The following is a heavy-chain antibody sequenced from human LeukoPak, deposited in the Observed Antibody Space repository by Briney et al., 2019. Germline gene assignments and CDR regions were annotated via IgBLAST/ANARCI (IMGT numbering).Heavy chain of an antibody. D-gene: IGHD3-10*01. J-gene: IGHJ4*02. V-gene: IGHV1-18*01. Sequence: VASVKVSCKASGYTFTSYGISWVRQAPGQGLEWMGWISAYNGNTNYAQKLQGRVTMTTHTSTSTAYMELRSLRSEDTAVYYCGRDSLPAYYYGSGSYFEYWGQGTLVTVSS. CDR3: GRDSLPAYYYGSGSYFEY. CDR2: ISAYNGNT. CDR1: GYTFTSYG.